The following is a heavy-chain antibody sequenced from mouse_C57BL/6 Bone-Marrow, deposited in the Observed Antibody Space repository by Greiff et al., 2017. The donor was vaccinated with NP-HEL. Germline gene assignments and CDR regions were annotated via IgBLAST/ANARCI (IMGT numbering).Heavy chain of an antibody. Sequence: EVQLQQSGPELVKPGASVKISCKTSGYTFTDYYMNWVKQSHGKSLEWIGDINPNNGGTSYKQKFKGKATLTVDKSSSTAYMELRSLTSENSAVYYCAPEDYYGSSYLFAYWGQGTLVTVSA. CDR1: GYTFTDYY. V-gene: IGHV1-26*01. D-gene: IGHD1-1*01. CDR2: INPNNGGT. J-gene: IGHJ3*01. CDR3: APEDYYGSSYLFAY.